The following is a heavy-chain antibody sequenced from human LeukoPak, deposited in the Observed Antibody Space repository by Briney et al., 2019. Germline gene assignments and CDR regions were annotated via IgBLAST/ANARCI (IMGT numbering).Heavy chain of an antibody. CDR3: AREPTPMIL. V-gene: IGHV3-21*01. CDR2: ISSTSTYI. Sequence: GGSLRLSCAASGFTFSSYAMSWVRQAPGKGLEWVSSISSTSTYIYYADSVKGRFTISRDNAKNSLYLQMNSLRAEDTAVYYCAREPTPMILWGQGTLVTVSS. D-gene: IGHD5-18*01. CDR1: GFTFSSYA. J-gene: IGHJ4*02.